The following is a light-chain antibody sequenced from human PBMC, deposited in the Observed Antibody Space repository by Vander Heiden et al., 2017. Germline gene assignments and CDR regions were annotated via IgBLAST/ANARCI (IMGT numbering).Light chain of an antibody. J-gene: IGLJ3*02. V-gene: IGLV1-47*01. CDR1: SSNIGKNY. Sequence: QSVLTPPPSASGTPGQRVTISCSGSSSNIGKNYVYWYQQLPGTAPKLLIYKNNQRPSGAPDRFSGSKSGASAYLAISGLRSEDEADYYCAAWDGNLSGPVFGGGTKLAVL. CDR3: AAWDGNLSGPV. CDR2: KNN.